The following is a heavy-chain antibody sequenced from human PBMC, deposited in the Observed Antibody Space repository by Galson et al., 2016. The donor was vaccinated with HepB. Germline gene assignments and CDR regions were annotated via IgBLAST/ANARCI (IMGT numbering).Heavy chain of an antibody. Sequence: SLRLSCAASGFSFSDSYMNWIRQAPGKGLEWVSYISSSGSTIYYADSVKGRFTISRDNARNSLYLQMNSLRDEDTAVYFCARGHQLLWNGLDFWGQGTTVTVSS. CDR1: GFSFSDSY. J-gene: IGHJ6*02. CDR2: ISSSGSTI. CDR3: ARGHQLLWNGLDF. V-gene: IGHV3-11*01. D-gene: IGHD3-10*01.